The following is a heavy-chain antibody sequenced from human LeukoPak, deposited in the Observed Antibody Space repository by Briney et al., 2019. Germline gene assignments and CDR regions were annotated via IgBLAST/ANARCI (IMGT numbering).Heavy chain of an antibody. D-gene: IGHD4/OR15-4a*01. CDR1: GYSFTSYW. CDR3: ARLGDYGGSLDAFDI. CDR2: IYPGDSDT. V-gene: IGHV5-51*01. Sequence: KHGESLKISCKGSGYSFTSYWIGWVRQMPGKGLEWMGIIYPGDSDTRYSPSFQGQVTISADRSISTAYLQWSSLKASDTAMYYCARLGDYGGSLDAFDIWGQGTMVTVSS. J-gene: IGHJ3*02.